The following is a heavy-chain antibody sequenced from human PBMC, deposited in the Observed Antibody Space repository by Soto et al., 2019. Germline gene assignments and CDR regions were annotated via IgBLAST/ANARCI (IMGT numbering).Heavy chain of an antibody. CDR2: INPSGGST. Sequence: ASVKVSCKASGYTFTSYYMHWVRQAPGQGLEWMGIINPSGGSTSYAQKFQGRVTMTRDTSTSTVYMELSSLRSEDTAVYYCARGVAPEYYYDSSGYLREYNWFDPWGQGTLVTVSS. J-gene: IGHJ5*02. CDR3: ARGVAPEYYYDSSGYLREYNWFDP. D-gene: IGHD3-22*01. V-gene: IGHV1-46*01. CDR1: GYTFTSYY.